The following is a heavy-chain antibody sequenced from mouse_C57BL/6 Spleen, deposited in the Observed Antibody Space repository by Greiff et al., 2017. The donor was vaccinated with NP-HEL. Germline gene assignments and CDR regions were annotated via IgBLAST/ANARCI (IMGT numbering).Heavy chain of an antibody. J-gene: IGHJ2*01. CDR1: GYAFSSYW. V-gene: IGHV1-80*01. Sequence: QVQLKESGAELVKPGASVKISCKASGYAFSSYWMNWVKQRPGKGLEWIGQIYPGDGDTNYNGKFKGKATLTADKSSSTAYMQLSSLTSEDSAVYFCARKGDVERPYYFDYWGQGTTLTVSS. D-gene: IGHD1-2*01. CDR3: ARKGDVERPYYFDY. CDR2: IYPGDGDT.